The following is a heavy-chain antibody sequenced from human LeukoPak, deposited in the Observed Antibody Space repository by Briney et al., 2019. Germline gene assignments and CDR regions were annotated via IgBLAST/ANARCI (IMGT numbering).Heavy chain of an antibody. CDR1: GITVSNNY. V-gene: IGHV3-66*01. CDR3: ARDWNGDYAFEN. CDR2: IDSGGST. Sequence: GGSLRLSCEVSGITVSNNYMNWVRQAPGKGLEWVSVIDSGGSTYFADSVKGRFTASRDISRNTVFLQLTGLRAEDTAIYYCARDWNGDYAFENWGQGTLVIVSS. D-gene: IGHD1-1*01. J-gene: IGHJ4*02.